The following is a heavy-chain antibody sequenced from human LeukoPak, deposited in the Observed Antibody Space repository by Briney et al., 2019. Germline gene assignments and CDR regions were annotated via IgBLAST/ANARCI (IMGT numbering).Heavy chain of an antibody. CDR2: INTDGTVT. V-gene: IGHV3-74*01. D-gene: IGHD6-19*01. Sequence: GGSLRLSSAASGFTFSKYLMLWVRQAPGKGLESVSRINTDGTVTTYADSVKGRFTVSRDNADNTMFLQMNSARDEDTAVYYCATKQWLAPPPDSWGQGTPVTVSS. J-gene: IGHJ4*02. CDR3: ATKQWLAPPPDS. CDR1: GFTFSKYL.